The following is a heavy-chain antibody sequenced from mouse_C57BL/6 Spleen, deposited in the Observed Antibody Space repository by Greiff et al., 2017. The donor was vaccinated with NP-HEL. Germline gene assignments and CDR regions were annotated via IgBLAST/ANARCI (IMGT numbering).Heavy chain of an antibody. J-gene: IGHJ4*01. CDR3: ARRWDGDYAMDY. Sequence: QVQLQQSGAELVKPGASVKLSCKASGYTFTSYWMQWVKQRPGQGLEWIGEIDPSDSYTNYNQKFKGKATLTVDTSSSTAYMQLSSLTSEDSAVYYCARRWDGDYAMDYWGQGTSVTVSS. CDR1: GYTFTSYW. V-gene: IGHV1-50*01. CDR2: IDPSDSYT. D-gene: IGHD4-1*01.